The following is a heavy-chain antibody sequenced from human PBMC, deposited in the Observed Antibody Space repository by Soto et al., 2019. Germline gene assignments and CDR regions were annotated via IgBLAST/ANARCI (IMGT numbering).Heavy chain of an antibody. CDR1: KFTFSNYG. CDR3: ARGNDNSNYFWDS. CDR2: IWFDGSGQ. J-gene: IGHJ4*02. Sequence: VQLMESGGGVVQPGRSLRLSCAASKFTFSNYGMHWVRQAPGKGLEWVALIWFDGSGQFYGDSVKGRFTISRDNSKNTLYLQMNNLRADYTAIYYCARGNDNSNYFWDSWGQGALVTVSA. D-gene: IGHD4-4*01. V-gene: IGHV3-33*01.